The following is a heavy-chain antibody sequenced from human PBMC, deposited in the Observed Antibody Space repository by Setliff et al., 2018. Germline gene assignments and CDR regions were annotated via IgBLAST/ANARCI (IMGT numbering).Heavy chain of an antibody. Sequence: GGSLRLSCAASGFTFSDYYMSWIRQAPGKGLEWVSYITNSGGTIYYADSVKGRFTISRDNSRNTLYLQMNSLRVEDTASYYCARDPNGDYVGAFDPWGQGILVTVSS. J-gene: IGHJ5*02. CDR2: ITNSGGTI. V-gene: IGHV3-11*01. CDR3: ARDPNGDYVGAFDP. CDR1: GFTFSDYY. D-gene: IGHD4-17*01.